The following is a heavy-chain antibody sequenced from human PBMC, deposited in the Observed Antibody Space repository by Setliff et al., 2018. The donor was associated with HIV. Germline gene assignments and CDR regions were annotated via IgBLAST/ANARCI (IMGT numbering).Heavy chain of an antibody. D-gene: IGHD5-18*01. Sequence: TMSLTCTVSGGSVSSGSYYWSWIRQPPGKGLEWIGYIYYSGSTNYNPSLKGRVTISVDTSKNQFSLKLSSVTAADTAVYYCARERSGYSYGYGYYYYYMDVWGKGTTVTVSS. V-gene: IGHV4-61*01. CDR2: IYYSGST. CDR3: ARERSGYSYGYGYYYYYMDV. J-gene: IGHJ6*03. CDR1: GGSVSSGSYY.